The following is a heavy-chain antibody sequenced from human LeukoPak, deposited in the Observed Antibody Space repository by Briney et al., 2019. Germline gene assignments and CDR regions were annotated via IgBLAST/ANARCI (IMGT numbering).Heavy chain of an antibody. D-gene: IGHD1-26*01. CDR2: IYSSGST. J-gene: IGHJ4*02. CDR1: GGSISSSSYY. CDR3: ARHESAVGALFH. Sequence: SETLSLTCTVSGGSISSSSYYWSWIRQSPGKGLEWIGYIYSSGSTNSSPSLKSRVSISVDTSKNQFSLNLRSVTAADTAMYYCARHESAVGALFHWGQGFLVTVSS. V-gene: IGHV4-61*05.